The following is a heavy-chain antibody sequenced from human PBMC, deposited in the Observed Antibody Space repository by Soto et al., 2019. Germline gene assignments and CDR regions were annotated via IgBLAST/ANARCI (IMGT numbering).Heavy chain of an antibody. CDR2: IIPMVGLT. Sequence: QVQLVQSGAEVKKPGSSVKVSCKASGYTFSSYSIDWLRQDPGQGLEWMGRIIPMVGLTNYAEKFQGSLAITADKSTSTVYLELRSLTPGDSAVYYCAREGPGETLAFWGQGSLVTVSS. CDR3: AREGPGETLAF. V-gene: IGHV1-69*08. CDR1: GYTFSSYS. D-gene: IGHD1-1*01. J-gene: IGHJ4*02.